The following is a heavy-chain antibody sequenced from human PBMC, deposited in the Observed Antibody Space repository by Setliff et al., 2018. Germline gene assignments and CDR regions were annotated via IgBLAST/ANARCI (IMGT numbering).Heavy chain of an antibody. J-gene: IGHJ4*02. Sequence: PGGSLRLSCAASGFTFSNYAMSWVRQAPGKGLEWVSAISDSGGSTYYADSVKGRFTISRDNSKNTLYLQMNSLRAEDTAVYYCAKSPGSGTYCGGECYIPPPDSYWGQGTLVTVSS. V-gene: IGHV3-23*01. CDR3: AKSPGSGTYCGGECYIPPPDSY. CDR2: ISDSGGST. CDR1: GFTFSNYA. D-gene: IGHD2-21*01.